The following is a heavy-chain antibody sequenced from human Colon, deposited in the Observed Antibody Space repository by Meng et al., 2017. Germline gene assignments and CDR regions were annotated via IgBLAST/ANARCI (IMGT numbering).Heavy chain of an antibody. CDR1: GYNFNSYA. CDR3: AKVYYYISGRYYYDH. D-gene: IGHD3-10*01. CDR2: INPGNGDT. J-gene: IGHJ5*02. V-gene: IGHV1-3*01. Sequence: ASVKVSCKASGYNFNSYATHWVRQAPGQRLEWMGWINPGNGDTKYSQKFQGRVTITRDTSETTAYLELSSLRSEDTAVYYCAKVYYYISGRYYYDHWGQGTLVTVSS.